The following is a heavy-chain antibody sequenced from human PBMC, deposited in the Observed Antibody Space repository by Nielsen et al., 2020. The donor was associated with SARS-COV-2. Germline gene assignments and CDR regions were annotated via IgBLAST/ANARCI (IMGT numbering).Heavy chain of an antibody. Sequence: ASVKVSCKAAADTFTSYDINWVRQAPGQGLEWMGRINPYSGGTNYAQKFQGTVTMTRDAYIGTVYMELTSDDTAVYYCARARATIFGLVMSYGMDVWGQGTTVAVSS. CDR3: ARARATIFGLVMSYGMDV. CDR2: INPYSGGT. J-gene: IGHJ6*02. D-gene: IGHD3/OR15-3a*01. V-gene: IGHV1-2*06. CDR1: ADTFTSYD.